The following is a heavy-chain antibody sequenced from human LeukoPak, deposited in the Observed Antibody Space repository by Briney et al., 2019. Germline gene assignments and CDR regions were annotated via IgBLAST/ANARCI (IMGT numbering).Heavy chain of an antibody. Sequence: GRSLRLSCAASGFTFDNYAIHWVRQAPGKGLEWVSGIAWKSGNTGFADSVKGRFTISRDNAENSLSLQMNSLTPEDTAFYFRAKDMNSYGSGSSYNPWGPFDSWGQGTLVTVSS. CDR1: GFTFDNYA. V-gene: IGHV3-9*01. D-gene: IGHD3-10*01. CDR3: AKDMNSYGSGSSYNPWGPFDS. J-gene: IGHJ4*02. CDR2: IAWKSGNT.